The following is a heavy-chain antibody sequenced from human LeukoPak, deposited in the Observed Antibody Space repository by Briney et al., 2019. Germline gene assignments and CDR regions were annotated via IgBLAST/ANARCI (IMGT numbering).Heavy chain of an antibody. Sequence: PGGSLRLSCAASGSTFSGYWMHWVRQAPGKGLEWVANIKQDGTEKYYVDSVKGRFTISRDNAKNSLYLQMNSLRAEDTAVYFCVRRLDVWGQGTTVTVSS. J-gene: IGHJ6*02. CDR1: GSTFSGYW. V-gene: IGHV3-7*01. CDR3: VRRLDV. CDR2: IKQDGTEK.